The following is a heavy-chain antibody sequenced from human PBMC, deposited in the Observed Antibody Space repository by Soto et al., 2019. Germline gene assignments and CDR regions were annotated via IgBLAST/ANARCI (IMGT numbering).Heavy chain of an antibody. D-gene: IGHD1-26*01. CDR2: ITASNGNP. J-gene: IGHJ3*02. CDR3: ARDKDGTVGFDI. V-gene: IGHV1-18*01. Sequence: QVQLVQSGAEVKKPGASVKVSCKASGYTFINYSINWVRQAPGQGLEWMGWITASNGNPNYAQRFQGRVTMTTDTSTNTVYMELRSLRSDDTAVYYCARDKDGTVGFDIWGQGTMVTISS. CDR1: GYTFINYS.